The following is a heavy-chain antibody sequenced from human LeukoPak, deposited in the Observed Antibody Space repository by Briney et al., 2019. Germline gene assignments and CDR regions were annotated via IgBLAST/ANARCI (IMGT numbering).Heavy chain of an antibody. J-gene: IGHJ4*02. CDR3: ASNQPGDFWSGYSDYFDY. Sequence: SETLSLTCAVYGGSFSGYYWSWIRQPPGKGLEWIGEINHSGSTNYNPSLKSRVTISVDSSKNQFSLKLSSVTAADTAVYYCASNQPGDFWSGYSDYFDYWGQGTLVTVSS. V-gene: IGHV4-34*01. D-gene: IGHD3-3*01. CDR1: GGSFSGYY. CDR2: INHSGST.